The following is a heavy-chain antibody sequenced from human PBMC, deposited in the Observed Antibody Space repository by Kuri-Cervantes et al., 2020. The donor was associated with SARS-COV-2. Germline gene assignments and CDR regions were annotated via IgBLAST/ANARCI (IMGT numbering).Heavy chain of an antibody. D-gene: IGHD7-27*01. V-gene: IGHV4-59*08. CDR3: ARVHLGLFDY. J-gene: IGHJ4*02. CDR1: GGSISNYY. Sequence: SETLSLTCTVSGGSISNYYWSWIRQPPGKGLEWIDYIYYSGSTNYNPSLKSRVTISVDTSKNQFSLKLSSVTAADTAVYYCARVHLGLFDYWGQGTLVTVSS. CDR2: IYYSGST.